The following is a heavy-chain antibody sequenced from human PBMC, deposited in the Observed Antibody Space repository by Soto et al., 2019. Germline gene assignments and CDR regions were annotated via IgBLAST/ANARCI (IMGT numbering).Heavy chain of an antibody. CDR3: ARGVSSSWYGGNFDY. Sequence: SETLSLTCAVSGGSISSGGYSWSWIRQPPGKGLEWIGYIYHSGSTYYNPSLKSRVTISVDRSKNQFSLKLSSVTAADTAVYYCARGVSSSWYGGNFDYWGQGTLVTVSS. CDR1: GGSISSGGYS. CDR2: IYHSGST. V-gene: IGHV4-30-2*01. D-gene: IGHD6-13*01. J-gene: IGHJ4*02.